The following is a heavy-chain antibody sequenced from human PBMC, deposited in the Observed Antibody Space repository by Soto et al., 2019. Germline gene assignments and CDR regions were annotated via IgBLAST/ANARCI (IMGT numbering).Heavy chain of an antibody. CDR2: ISSYNDNT. J-gene: IGHJ4*02. V-gene: IGHV1-18*04. Sequence: GASVKVSCKTSGYTFSSYAISWVRQAPGQGLEWMGWISSYNDNTNYAQTLQGRLTMTTDTSTSTAYMELRSLRSDDTAVYYCARDSMHWLVSLDYWGQGTLVTVSS. CDR1: GYTFSSYA. D-gene: IGHD6-19*01. CDR3: ARDSMHWLVSLDY.